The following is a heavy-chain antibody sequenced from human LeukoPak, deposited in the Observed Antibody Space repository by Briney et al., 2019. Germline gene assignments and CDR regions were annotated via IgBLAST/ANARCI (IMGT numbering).Heavy chain of an antibody. CDR3: ARATYYYDSSGYYFDY. CDR2: ISAYNGNT. J-gene: IGHJ4*02. Sequence: ASVKVSCKASGYTFTGYGISWVRQAPGQGLEWMGWISAYNGNTNYAQKLQGRVTMTTDTSTSTAYMELRSLRSDDTAVYYCARATYYYDSSGYYFDYWGQGTLVTVSS. V-gene: IGHV1-18*01. D-gene: IGHD3-22*01. CDR1: GYTFTGYG.